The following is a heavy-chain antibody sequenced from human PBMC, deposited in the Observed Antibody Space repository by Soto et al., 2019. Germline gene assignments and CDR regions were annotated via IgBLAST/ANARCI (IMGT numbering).Heavy chain of an antibody. V-gene: IGHV1-3*01. CDR3: ARGVSWIDWFDP. CDR1: GYTFTSYA. J-gene: IGHJ5*02. Sequence: ASVKVSCKASGYTFTSYAMHWVRQAPGQRLEWMGWINAGNGNTKYSQKFQGRVTITRDTSASTAYMELSSLRSEDTAVYYCARGVSWIDWFDPWGQGTLVTVSS. CDR2: INAGNGNT. D-gene: IGHD2-15*01.